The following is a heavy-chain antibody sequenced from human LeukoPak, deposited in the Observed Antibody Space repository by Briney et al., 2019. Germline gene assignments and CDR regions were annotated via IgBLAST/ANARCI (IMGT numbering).Heavy chain of an antibody. Sequence: GGSLRLSCAASGFTFSSYAMSWVRQAPGKGLEWVSAISGSGGSIYYADSVKGRFTISRDNSKNTLYLQMNSLRAEDTAVYYCASSSSGWGYYYYGMDVWGQGTTVTVSS. CDR2: ISGSGGSI. D-gene: IGHD6-19*01. CDR3: ASSSSGWGYYYYGMDV. J-gene: IGHJ6*02. V-gene: IGHV3-23*01. CDR1: GFTFSSYA.